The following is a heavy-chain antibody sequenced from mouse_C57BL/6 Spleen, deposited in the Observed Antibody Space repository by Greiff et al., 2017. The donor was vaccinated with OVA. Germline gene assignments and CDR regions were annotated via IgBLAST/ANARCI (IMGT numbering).Heavy chain of an antibody. D-gene: IGHD2-3*01. Sequence: QVQLQQSGPELVKPGASVKISCKASGYAFSSSWMNWVKQRPGKGLEWIGRIYPGDGDTKYNGKFKGKATLTADKSSSTAYMHLSSLTSEDSAVYFFARDDATYCDYWGQGTTLTVSS. CDR1: GYAFSSSW. CDR3: ARDDATYCDY. CDR2: IYPGDGDT. V-gene: IGHV1-82*01. J-gene: IGHJ2*01.